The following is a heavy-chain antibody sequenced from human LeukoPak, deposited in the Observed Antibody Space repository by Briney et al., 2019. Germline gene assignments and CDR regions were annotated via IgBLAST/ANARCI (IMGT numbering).Heavy chain of an antibody. D-gene: IGHD1-14*01. CDR1: GFTFGSYN. V-gene: IGHV3-48*03. CDR3: ARGGTTMTLHH. Sequence: GGSPRLSCVVSGFTFGSYNFHWVRQAPGKGLVWLSYISSRGNNIYQADSVKGRFTISRDNTRNSLYLQMNSLRDEDTAVYYCARGGTTMTLHHWGQGTLVTVSS. J-gene: IGHJ1*01. CDR2: ISSRGNNI.